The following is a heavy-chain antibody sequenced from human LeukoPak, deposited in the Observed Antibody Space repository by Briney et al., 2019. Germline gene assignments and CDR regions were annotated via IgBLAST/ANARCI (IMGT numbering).Heavy chain of an antibody. CDR1: GFTFSDYY. Sequence: SGGSLRLSCAASGFTFSDYYMSWIRQAPGKGLEWVANIKQDGSEKYYVDSVKGRFTISRDNAKNSLYLQMNSLRAEDTAVYYCARDYCSSTSCYPPQFDPWGQGTLVTVSS. CDR2: IKQDGSEK. CDR3: ARDYCSSTSCYPPQFDP. J-gene: IGHJ5*02. V-gene: IGHV3-7*01. D-gene: IGHD2-2*01.